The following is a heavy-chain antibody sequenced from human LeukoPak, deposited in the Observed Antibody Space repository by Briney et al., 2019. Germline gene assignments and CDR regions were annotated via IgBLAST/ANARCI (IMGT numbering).Heavy chain of an antibody. CDR3: AKVADYCSSTSCLRSWFDP. Sequence: PGGSLRLSCAASGFTFSSYGMHWVRQAPGKGLEWVAFIRYDGSNKYYADSVKGRFTISRDNSKNTLYLQMNSLRAEDTAVYYCAKVADYCSSTSCLRSWFDPRGQGTLVTVSS. J-gene: IGHJ5*02. D-gene: IGHD2-2*01. CDR1: GFTFSSYG. V-gene: IGHV3-30*02. CDR2: IRYDGSNK.